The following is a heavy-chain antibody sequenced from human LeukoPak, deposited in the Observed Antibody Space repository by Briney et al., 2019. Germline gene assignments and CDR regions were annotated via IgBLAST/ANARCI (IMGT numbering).Heavy chain of an antibody. D-gene: IGHD3-22*01. CDR2: IDYSGSA. Sequence: SETLSLTCTVSGGSIIITSYDWACIRQPPGKGLEWIGSIDYSGSAYYNPSLKSRVTISVDTSRNQFSLKLTSVTAADTAVYYCARHPNYYDSNGFLQLDDLDYWGQGTLVTVAS. CDR1: GGSIIITSYD. V-gene: IGHV4-39*01. J-gene: IGHJ4*02. CDR3: ARHPNYYDSNGFLQLDDLDY.